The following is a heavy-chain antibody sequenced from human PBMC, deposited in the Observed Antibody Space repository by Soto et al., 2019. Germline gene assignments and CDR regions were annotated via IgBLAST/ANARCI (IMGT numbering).Heavy chain of an antibody. CDR3: ASSLEMAFYYYYYGMDV. CDR1: GFTFSSYS. CDR2: ISSSSSYI. V-gene: IGHV3-21*01. J-gene: IGHJ6*02. Sequence: GGSLRLSCAASGFTFSSYSMNWVRQAPGKGLEWVSSISSSSSYIYYADSVKGRFTISRDNAKNSLYLQMNSLRAEDTAVYYCASSLEMAFYYYYYGMDVWGQGTTVTVSS. D-gene: IGHD5-12*01.